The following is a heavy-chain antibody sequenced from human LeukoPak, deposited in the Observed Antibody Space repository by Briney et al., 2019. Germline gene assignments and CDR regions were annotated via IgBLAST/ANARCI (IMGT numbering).Heavy chain of an antibody. D-gene: IGHD3-10*01. CDR2: ISSSSYI. Sequence: PGRSLRLSCAASGFTFSSYAMHWVRQAPGKGLEWVSSISSSSYIYYADSVKGRFTISRDNAKNSLYLQMNSLRAEDTAVYYCASQVAGYYGSGSYLEYYWGQGTLVTVSS. CDR3: ASQVAGYYGSGSYLEYY. V-gene: IGHV3-21*01. J-gene: IGHJ4*02. CDR1: GFTFSSYA.